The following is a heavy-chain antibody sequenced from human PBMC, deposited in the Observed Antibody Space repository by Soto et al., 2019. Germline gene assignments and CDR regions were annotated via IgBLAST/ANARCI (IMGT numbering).Heavy chain of an antibody. CDR1: GFTFSRYG. V-gene: IGHV3-33*01. CDR3: ARDRGEDRGNWFDP. CDR2: IWYDGSYK. J-gene: IGHJ5*02. Sequence: GGSLRLSCAASGFTFSRYGMHWVRQAPGKGLEWVAMIWYDGSYKNYADSVKGRFTISRDNSKNTLFLLMDSLRVEDTALYYCARDRGEDRGNWFDPWGQGIMVTVSS. D-gene: IGHD3-10*01.